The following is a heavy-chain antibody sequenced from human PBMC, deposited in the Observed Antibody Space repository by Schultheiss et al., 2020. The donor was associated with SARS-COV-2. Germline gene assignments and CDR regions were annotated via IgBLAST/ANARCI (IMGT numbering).Heavy chain of an antibody. Sequence: ASVKVSCKASGYTFTSYDINWVRQATGQGLEWMGWISAYNGNTNYAQKLQGRVTMTRNTSISTAYMELSSLRSEDTAVYYCARDSLAGAPGGWFDPWGQGTLVTVSS. CDR3: ARDSLAGAPGGWFDP. CDR1: GYTFTSYD. CDR2: ISAYNGNT. D-gene: IGHD2-21*01. J-gene: IGHJ5*02. V-gene: IGHV1-8*01.